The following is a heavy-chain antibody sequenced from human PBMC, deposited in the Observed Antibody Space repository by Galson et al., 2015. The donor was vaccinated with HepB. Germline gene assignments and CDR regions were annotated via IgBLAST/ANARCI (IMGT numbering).Heavy chain of an antibody. CDR2: INHSGST. D-gene: IGHD3-10*01. J-gene: IGHJ5*02. CDR1: GGSFSGYY. CDR3: ARGTYYYGSGSYRARGFDP. V-gene: IGHV4-34*01. Sequence: ETLSLTCAVYGGSFSGYYWSWIRQPPGKGLEWIGEINHSGSTNYNPSLKSRVTISVDTSKNQFSLKLSSVTAADTAVYYCARGTYYYGSGSYRARGFDPWGQGTLVTVSS.